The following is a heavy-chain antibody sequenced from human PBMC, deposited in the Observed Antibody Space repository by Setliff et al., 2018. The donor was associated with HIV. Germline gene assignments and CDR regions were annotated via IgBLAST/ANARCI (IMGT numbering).Heavy chain of an antibody. Sequence: ASVKVSCKASGGTFNTHGISWVRQAPGQGLQWMGAMKPSSDATFYAQKLQDRVTMTRDTSTNTVYMELSSLSSEDTAVYYCVRERAGGLFDYWGQGTLVTVSS. CDR1: GGTFNTHG. J-gene: IGHJ4*02. V-gene: IGHV1-46*02. CDR2: MKPSSDAT. CDR3: VRERAGGLFDY. D-gene: IGHD3-10*01.